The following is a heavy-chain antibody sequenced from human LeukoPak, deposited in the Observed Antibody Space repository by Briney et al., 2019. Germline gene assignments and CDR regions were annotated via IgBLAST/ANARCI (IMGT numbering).Heavy chain of an antibody. J-gene: IGHJ4*02. CDR2: ISYDGSNK. V-gene: IGHV3-30*18. CDR1: GFTFSSYG. D-gene: IGHD2-15*01. CDR3: AKGDIVVVVAALIDY. Sequence: PGGSLRLSCAASGFTFSSYGMHWVRQAPGKGLEWVAVISYDGSNKYYADSVKGRFTISRDNSKNTLYLQMNSLRAEDTAVYYCAKGDIVVVVAALIDYWGQGTLVTVSS.